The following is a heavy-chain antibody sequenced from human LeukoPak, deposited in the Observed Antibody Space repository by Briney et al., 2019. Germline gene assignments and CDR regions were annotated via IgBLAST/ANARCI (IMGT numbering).Heavy chain of an antibody. J-gene: IGHJ4*02. D-gene: IGHD3-10*01. CDR2: ISYDGSNK. CDR3: AKDRLLWFGEFSFDY. Sequence: GGSLRLSCAASGFTFSSYAMHWVRQAPGKGLEWVAVISYDGSNKYYADSVKGRFTISRDNSKNTLYLQMNSLRAEDAAVYYCAKDRLLWFGEFSFDYWGQGTLVTVSS. V-gene: IGHV3-30-3*01. CDR1: GFTFSSYA.